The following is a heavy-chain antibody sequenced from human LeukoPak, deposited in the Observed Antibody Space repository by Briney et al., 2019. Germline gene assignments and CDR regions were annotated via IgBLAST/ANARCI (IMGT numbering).Heavy chain of an antibody. Sequence: GESLKISCKGSGYSFSSYWIGWVRQMPGKGLEWMGIIYLGDFDTRYSPSFQGQVTISADKSISTAYLQWSSLKASDTAMYYCARHSPYTSGWPFDYWGQGTLVTVSS. CDR3: ARHSPYTSGWPFDY. CDR2: IYLGDFDT. J-gene: IGHJ4*02. CDR1: GYSFSSYW. D-gene: IGHD6-19*01. V-gene: IGHV5-51*01.